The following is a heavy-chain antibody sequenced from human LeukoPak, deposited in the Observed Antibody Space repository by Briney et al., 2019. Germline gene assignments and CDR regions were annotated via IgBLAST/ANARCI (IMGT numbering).Heavy chain of an antibody. J-gene: IGHJ4*02. D-gene: IGHD3-10*01. CDR2: ISSSSSYT. CDR1: GFTFSDYY. V-gene: IGHV3-11*03. CDR3: ARFAGSGSYVDY. Sequence: GGSLRLSCAASGFTFSDYYMSWIRQAPGKGLEWVSYISSSSSYTNYADSVKGRFTISRDNAKNSLYLQMNSLRAEDTDVYYCARFAGSGSYVDYWGQGTLVTVSS.